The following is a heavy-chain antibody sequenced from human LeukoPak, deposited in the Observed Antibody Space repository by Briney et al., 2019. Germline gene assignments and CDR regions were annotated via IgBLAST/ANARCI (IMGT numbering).Heavy chain of an antibody. CDR2: VSGGGGST. V-gene: IGHV3-23*01. J-gene: IGHJ4*02. CDR1: GFTFSSYA. CDR3: AKGLVDYFDY. Sequence: PGGSLRLSCAASGFTFSSYAMTWVRQAPGKGLEWVSAVSGGGGSTYYADSVKGRFTISRDNSKNTLYLQMNSLRAEDTAVYYCAKGLVDYFDYWGQGTLVTVSS. D-gene: IGHD2-8*02.